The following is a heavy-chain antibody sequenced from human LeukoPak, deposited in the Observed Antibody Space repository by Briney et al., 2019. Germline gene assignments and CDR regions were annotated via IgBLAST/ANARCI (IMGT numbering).Heavy chain of an antibody. D-gene: IGHD3-10*01. Sequence: ASVKVSCKASGYTFTSYYMHWVRQAPGQGLEWMGIINPSGGSTSYAQKFQGRVTMTRDTSTSTVYMELSSVTAADTAVYYCARGKRLLWFGEFRSYQSYFDYWGQGTLVTVSS. CDR3: ARGKRLLWFGEFRSYQSYFDY. CDR1: GYTFTSYY. J-gene: IGHJ4*02. CDR2: INPSGGST. V-gene: IGHV1-46*01.